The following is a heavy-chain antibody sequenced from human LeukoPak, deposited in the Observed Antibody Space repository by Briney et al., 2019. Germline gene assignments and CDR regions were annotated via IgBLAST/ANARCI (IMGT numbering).Heavy chain of an antibody. D-gene: IGHD6-13*01. CDR2: ISAYNGNT. V-gene: IGHV1-18*01. CDR1: GYTFTRYG. Sequence: ASVKVSCKASGYTFTRYGISWVRQAPGQGLEWMGWISAYNGNTNYAQKLQGRVTMTTDTSTSTAYMELRSLRSDDTAVYYCARDFGSSYDYDYYYMDVWGKGTTVTVSS. CDR3: ARDFGSSYDYDYYYMDV. J-gene: IGHJ6*03.